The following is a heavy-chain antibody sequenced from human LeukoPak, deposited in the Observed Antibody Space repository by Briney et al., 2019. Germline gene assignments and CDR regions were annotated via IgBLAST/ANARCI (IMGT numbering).Heavy chain of an antibody. CDR2: IYRSGRT. J-gene: IGHJ3*02. Sequence: PGGSLRLSCAASGFTVSSNYMSWVRQAPGKGLEWVSLIYRSGRTYYADSVKGRFTISRDNSKNTLYLQMNSLRAEDTAVYYCARGTSFVPGANSNDAFDIWGQGTMVTVSS. CDR1: GFTVSSNY. V-gene: IGHV3-66*01. D-gene: IGHD2-2*01. CDR3: ARGTSFVPGANSNDAFDI.